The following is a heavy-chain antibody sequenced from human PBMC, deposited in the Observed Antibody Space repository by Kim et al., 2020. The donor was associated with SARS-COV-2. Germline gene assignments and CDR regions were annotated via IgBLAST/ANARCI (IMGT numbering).Heavy chain of an antibody. V-gene: IGHV4-31*03. CDR3: AREIGGAVASGSYYPDS. Sequence: SETLFLTCTVSGVSIRSIGYYWSWIRQHPGKGLEWIGYIYYSGSTYYNPSLKSRVTISVDTSKNQFSLKLSSVTAADTAVYYCAREIGGAVASGSYYPDSWGQGTLVTFSS. D-gene: IGHD3-10*01. J-gene: IGHJ4*02. CDR1: GVSIRSIGYY. CDR2: IYYSGST.